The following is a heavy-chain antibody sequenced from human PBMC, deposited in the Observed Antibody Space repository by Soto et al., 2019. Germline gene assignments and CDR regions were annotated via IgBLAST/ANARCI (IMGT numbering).Heavy chain of an antibody. V-gene: IGHV3-30*18. CDR2: MSYDGSNQ. CDR1: GFTFSSYG. D-gene: IGHD4-4*01. J-gene: IGHJ4*02. CDR3: AKDFYRTLYYFDI. Sequence: GGSLRLSCAASGFTFSSYGMHWVRQAPGKGLEWVAFMSYDGSNQYYADSVKGQFTISRDNSKNTLYLQMNSLRVEDTAVYYCAKDFYRTLYYFDIWGKGPLVTVSS.